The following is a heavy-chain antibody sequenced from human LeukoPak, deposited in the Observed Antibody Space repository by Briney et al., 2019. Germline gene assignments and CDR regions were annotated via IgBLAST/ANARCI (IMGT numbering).Heavy chain of an antibody. CDR3: ARATISEYFQH. D-gene: IGHD3-9*01. V-gene: IGHV4-61*02. CDR1: GGSISSGSYY. J-gene: IGHJ1*01. Sequence: SQTLSLTCTVSGGSISSGSYYWSWIRQPAGKGLEWIGRIYTSGSTNYNPSLKSRVTISVDTSKNQFSLKLSSVTAADTAVYYCARATISEYFQHWGQGTLVTVSS. CDR2: IYTSGST.